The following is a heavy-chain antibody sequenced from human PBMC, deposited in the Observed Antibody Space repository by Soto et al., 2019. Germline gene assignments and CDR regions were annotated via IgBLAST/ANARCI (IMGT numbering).Heavy chain of an antibody. CDR2: IYYSGST. D-gene: IGHD2-2*01. CDR1: GGSISSSSYY. CDR3: ARGRGVVVPSAISIDWFDP. V-gene: IGHV4-39*01. J-gene: IGHJ5*02. Sequence: SETLSLTCTVSGGSISSSSYYWGWIRQPPGKGLEWIGSIYYSGSTYYNPSLKSRVTISVDTSKNQFSLKLSSVTAADTAVYYCARGRGVVVPSAISIDWFDPSGQYTLVTLSS.